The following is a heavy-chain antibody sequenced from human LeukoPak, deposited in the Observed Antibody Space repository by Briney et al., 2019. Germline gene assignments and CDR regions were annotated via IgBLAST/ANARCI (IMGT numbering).Heavy chain of an antibody. CDR3: ARVSCTAGSCSSHLDY. V-gene: IGHV1-2*02. CDR1: GYTFTANY. CDR2: INPNSGGT. D-gene: IGHD2-15*01. Sequence: ASVKVSCKASGYTFTANYMHWARQAPGQGLEWMGWINPNSGGTNYAQKFQGRVTMTRDTSISTAYMELSWLTSDDAAVYYCARVSCTAGSCSSHLDYWGQGTLVTVSS. J-gene: IGHJ4*02.